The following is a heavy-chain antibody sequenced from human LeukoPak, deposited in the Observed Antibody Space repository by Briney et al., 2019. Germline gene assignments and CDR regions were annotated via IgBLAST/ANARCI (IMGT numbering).Heavy chain of an antibody. Sequence: GGSLRLSCAASGFTFSDYYMSWIRQAPGKGLEWVSYISSSGSTIYYADSVKGRFTISRDNAKNSLYLQMNSLRAEDTAVYYCAREGRDHLYYYYMDVWGKGTTVTVSS. CDR2: ISSSGSTI. CDR3: AREGRDHLYYYYMDV. CDR1: GFTFSDYY. V-gene: IGHV3-11*04. J-gene: IGHJ6*03.